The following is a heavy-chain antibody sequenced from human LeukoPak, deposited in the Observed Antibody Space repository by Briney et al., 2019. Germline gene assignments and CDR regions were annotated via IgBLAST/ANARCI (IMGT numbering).Heavy chain of an antibody. D-gene: IGHD1-26*01. CDR1: GGSISSHY. J-gene: IGHJ4*02. V-gene: IGHV4-59*11. CDR2: IYYSGIT. Sequence: SETLSLTCTVSGGSISSHYWSWIRQFPGKGPEWIGSIYYSGITSYNPSLKSRVTLSVHTSNNQFSLRLSSVAAADTAVYYCARDQSGAYIFDYWGQGTLVTASS. CDR3: ARDQSGAYIFDY.